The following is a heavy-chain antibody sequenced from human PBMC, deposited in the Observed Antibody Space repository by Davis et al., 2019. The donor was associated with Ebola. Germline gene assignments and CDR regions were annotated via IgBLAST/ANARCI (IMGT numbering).Heavy chain of an antibody. D-gene: IGHD5-18*01. V-gene: IGHV3-15*01. CDR1: GFTFGDYA. Sequence: PGGSLRLSCTAPGFTFGDYAMSWFRQAPGKGLEWVGLIKSKTDGGTTDYAAPVKGRFTISRDDSKNTLYLQMNSLKTEDTAVYYCTTEFNLWIQLWPRGDYWGQGTLVTVSS. CDR3: TTEFNLWIQLWPRGDY. CDR2: IKSKTDGGTT. J-gene: IGHJ4*02.